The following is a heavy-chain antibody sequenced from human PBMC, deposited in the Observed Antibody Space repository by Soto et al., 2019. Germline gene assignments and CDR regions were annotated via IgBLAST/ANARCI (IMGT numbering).Heavy chain of an antibody. Sequence: PSETLSLTCTVSGGSISSGDYYWSWIRQPPGKGLEWIGYIYYSGSTYYNPSLKSRVTISVDTSKNQFSLKLSSVTAADTAVYYCARGQKYYDFWSGHKNWFDPWGQGTLVTVSS. CDR3: ARGQKYYDFWSGHKNWFDP. CDR1: GGSISSGDYY. D-gene: IGHD3-3*01. J-gene: IGHJ5*02. CDR2: IYYSGST. V-gene: IGHV4-30-4*01.